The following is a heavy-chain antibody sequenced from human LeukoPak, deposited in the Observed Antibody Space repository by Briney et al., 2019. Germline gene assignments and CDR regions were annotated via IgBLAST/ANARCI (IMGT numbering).Heavy chain of an antibody. V-gene: IGHV1-8*01. J-gene: IGHJ3*02. CDR3: AMGPYGVARDAFDI. CDR2: MNPNSGNT. CDR1: GYTFTRYD. Sequence: GASVNVSCKASGYTFTRYDINWVRQATGQGLEWMGWMNPNSGNTGYAQKFQGRVTMTRNTSISTAYMELSSLRSEDTAVYYCAMGPYGVARDAFDIWGQGTMVTVSS. D-gene: IGHD4-17*01.